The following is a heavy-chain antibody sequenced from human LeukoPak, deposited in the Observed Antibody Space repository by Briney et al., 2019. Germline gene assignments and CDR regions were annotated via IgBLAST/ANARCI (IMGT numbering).Heavy chain of an antibody. CDR2: ISGSGGST. CDR1: GFTFSSYG. J-gene: IGHJ4*02. D-gene: IGHD5-24*01. Sequence: GGSLRLSCAASGFTFSSYGMSWVRQAPGKGLEWVSAISGSGGSTYYADSVKGRFTISRDNSKNTLYPQMNSLRAEDTAVYYCAKGEMSTITVYVYWGQGAQVTVSS. V-gene: IGHV3-23*01. CDR3: AKGEMSTITVYVY.